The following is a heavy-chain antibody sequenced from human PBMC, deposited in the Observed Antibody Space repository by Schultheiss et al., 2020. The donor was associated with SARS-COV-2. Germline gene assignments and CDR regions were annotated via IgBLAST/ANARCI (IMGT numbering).Heavy chain of an antibody. V-gene: IGHV6-1*01. Sequence: SETLSLTCAISGDSVSSNSAAWNWIRQSPSRGLEWLGRTYYRSKWYNDYAVSVKSRITINPDTSKNQFSLQLNSVTPEDTAVYYCAREDGYNPDTWYYFDYWGQGTLVTVSS. J-gene: IGHJ4*02. CDR1: GDSVSSNSAA. D-gene: IGHD5-24*01. CDR2: TYYRSKWYN. CDR3: AREDGYNPDTWYYFDY.